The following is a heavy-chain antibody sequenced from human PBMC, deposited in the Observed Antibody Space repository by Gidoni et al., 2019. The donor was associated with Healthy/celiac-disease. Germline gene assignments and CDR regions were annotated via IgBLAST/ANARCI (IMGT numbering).Heavy chain of an antibody. D-gene: IGHD2-21*01. CDR3: ARDGHDWAFDI. Sequence: EVQLVESGGGLVKPGGSLRLSCAASGFTFSSYSMNWVRQAPGKGLEWVSSISSSISYIYYADSVKGRFTISRDNAKNSLYLQMNSLRAEDTAVYYCARDGHDWAFDIWGQGTMVTVSS. CDR2: ISSSISYI. CDR1: GFTFSSYS. J-gene: IGHJ3*02. V-gene: IGHV3-21*01.